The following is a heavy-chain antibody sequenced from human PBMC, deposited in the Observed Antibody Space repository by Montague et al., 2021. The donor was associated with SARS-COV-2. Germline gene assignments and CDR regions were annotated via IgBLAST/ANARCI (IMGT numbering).Heavy chain of an antibody. D-gene: IGHD3-16*01. V-gene: IGHV4-4*02. CDR1: GGSISSSNW. CDR3: ARSSILGAHRFDY. CDR2: ICHSGNT. J-gene: IGHJ4*02. Sequence: SETLSLTCAVSGGSISSSNWWSWVRQPPGKGLEWIREICHSGNTNYNPSLQSRFTISVDKSKNQFSLRLSSVTAADTAVYYCARSSILGAHRFDYWGQGTLVTVSS.